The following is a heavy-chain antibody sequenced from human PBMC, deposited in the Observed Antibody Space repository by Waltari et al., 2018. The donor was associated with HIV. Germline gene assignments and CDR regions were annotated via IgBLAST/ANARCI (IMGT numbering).Heavy chain of an antibody. D-gene: IGHD5-12*01. Sequence: EVQLVESGGGLVKPGGSLRLSCAASRFTFSSYSMTWVRQAPGKGLELVSSISSGSVYIYYADSGKGRFTISRDNAKNSLYLQMNSLRAEDTAVYYCARDEAEMATLTAFDIWGQGTMVTVSS. J-gene: IGHJ3*02. CDR2: ISSGSVYI. V-gene: IGHV3-21*01. CDR3: ARDEAEMATLTAFDI. CDR1: RFTFSSYS.